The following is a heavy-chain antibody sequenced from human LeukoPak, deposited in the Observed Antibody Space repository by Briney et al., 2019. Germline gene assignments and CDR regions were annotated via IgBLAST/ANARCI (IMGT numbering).Heavy chain of an antibody. D-gene: IGHD3-3*01. Sequence: PGGSLRLSCAASGFTFSSYAMSWVRQAPGKGLEWVSAISGSGGSTYYADSVKGRFTISRDNSKNTLYLQMSSLRAEDTAVYYCARHLERITIFGVALYGMDVWGQGTTVTVSS. V-gene: IGHV3-23*01. J-gene: IGHJ6*02. CDR3: ARHLERITIFGVALYGMDV. CDR1: GFTFSSYA. CDR2: ISGSGGST.